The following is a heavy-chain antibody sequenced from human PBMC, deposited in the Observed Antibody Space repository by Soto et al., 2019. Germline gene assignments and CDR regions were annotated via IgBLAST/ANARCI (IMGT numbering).Heavy chain of an antibody. Sequence: SLRLSCAASGFTFSSYWMNWVRQAPGKGLEWVANIKQDGSEKYYVDSVKGRFTISRDNAKNSLYLQMNSLRAEDTAVYYCARDLDSVLPAAHYESFDIGGPGTMVTVSS. CDR1: GFTFSSYW. J-gene: IGHJ3*02. V-gene: IGHV3-7*01. D-gene: IGHD2-2*01. CDR2: IKQDGSEK. CDR3: ARDLDSVLPAAHYESFDI.